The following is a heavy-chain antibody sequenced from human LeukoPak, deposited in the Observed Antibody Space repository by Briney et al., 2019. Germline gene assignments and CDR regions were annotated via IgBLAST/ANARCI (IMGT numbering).Heavy chain of an antibody. D-gene: IGHD2-15*01. CDR3: ARETLGYCSGGSCRLSWTPILDY. CDR1: GFTFSSYS. Sequence: PGGSLRLSCAASGFTFSSYSMNWVRQAPGKGLEWVSSISRSSSYIYYADSVKGRFTISRDNAKNSLYLQMNSLRAEDTAVYYCARETLGYCSGGSCRLSWTPILDYWGQGTLVTVSS. CDR2: ISRSSSYI. V-gene: IGHV3-21*01. J-gene: IGHJ4*02.